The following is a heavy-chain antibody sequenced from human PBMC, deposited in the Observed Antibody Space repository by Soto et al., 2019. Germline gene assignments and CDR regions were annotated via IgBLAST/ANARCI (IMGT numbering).Heavy chain of an antibody. J-gene: IGHJ4*02. CDR1: GGSFSCYY. Sequence: SETLSLTCAVYGGSFSCYYWSWIRQPPGKGLEWIGEINHSGSTNYNPSLKSRVTISVDTSKNQFSLKLSSVTAADTAVYYCAREVTNWNYIRFDYWGQGTLVTVSS. V-gene: IGHV4-34*01. CDR3: AREVTNWNYIRFDY. CDR2: INHSGST. D-gene: IGHD1-7*01.